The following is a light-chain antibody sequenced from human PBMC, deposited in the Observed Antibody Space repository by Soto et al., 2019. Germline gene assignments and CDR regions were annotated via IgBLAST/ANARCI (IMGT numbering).Light chain of an antibody. V-gene: IGKV3-20*01. J-gene: IGKJ1*01. CDR2: GGS. Sequence: IVLTQSPGTLSVSPGERATLSCRASQRVSSSYVAWYQQKPGQAPRLLIYGGSSRATGIPDRFSGSGSGTDFTLTISRLEPEDFAVYYCHQYGSSSWTFGQGTKVEIK. CDR1: QRVSSSY. CDR3: HQYGSSSWT.